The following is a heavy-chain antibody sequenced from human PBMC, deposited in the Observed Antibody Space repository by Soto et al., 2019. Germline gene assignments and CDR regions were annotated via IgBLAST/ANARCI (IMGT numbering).Heavy chain of an antibody. CDR3: ARELHGGSYGMDV. J-gene: IGHJ6*02. V-gene: IGHV3-13*01. CDR2: ITTTGDT. Sequence: EVQLVESGGGLVQPGGSLRLSCAASGFTFSNYDMHWVRQVIGKGLEWVSGITTTGDTYYPGSVKGRFTISREKAKNSLYLQMNSLSAGDTAVYYCARELHGGSYGMDVWGQGTTVTVSS. CDR1: GFTFSNYD.